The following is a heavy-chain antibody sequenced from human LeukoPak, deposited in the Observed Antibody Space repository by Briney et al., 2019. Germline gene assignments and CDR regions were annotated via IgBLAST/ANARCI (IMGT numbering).Heavy chain of an antibody. D-gene: IGHD5-18*01. V-gene: IGHV1-3*01. CDR2: INAGNGNT. Sequence: GASVKVSCKTSGYTFTNYGMHWVRQAPGQRLEWMGWINAGNGNTKYSQKFQGRVTITRDTSASTVYMELSSLRSEDTAVYYCARRSLDTAMVSDAFDIWGQGTMVTVSS. CDR3: ARRSLDTAMVSDAFDI. CDR1: GYTFTNYG. J-gene: IGHJ3*02.